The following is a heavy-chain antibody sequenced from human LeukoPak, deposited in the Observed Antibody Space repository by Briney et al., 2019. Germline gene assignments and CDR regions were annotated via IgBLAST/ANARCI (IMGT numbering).Heavy chain of an antibody. V-gene: IGHV4-59*01. J-gene: IGHJ5*02. D-gene: IGHD3-10*01. CDR3: ARGSLFGSGSQYKWFDP. CDR2: IYYCGST. CDR1: GGSISNYY. Sequence: PSETLSLTCTVSGGSISNYYWNWIRQPPGKGLDWIGHIYYCGSTNYNPSLMSRVNISVDTSKNQFSLRLSSVTAADTAVYYCARGSLFGSGSQYKWFDPWGQGTLVTVSS.